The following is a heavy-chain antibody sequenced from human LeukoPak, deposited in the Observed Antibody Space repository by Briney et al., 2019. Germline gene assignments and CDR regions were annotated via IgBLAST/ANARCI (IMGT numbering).Heavy chain of an antibody. CDR3: ARALVVPAVEGAWFDP. V-gene: IGHV3-7*01. CDR1: GFTFSSYW. CDR2: IKQDGSEK. D-gene: IGHD2-2*01. Sequence: GGPLRLSRAASGFTFSSYWMSWVRQAPGKGLEWVANIKQDGSEKYYVDSVKGLFTISRDTANTSLYLQMNSLSADDTAVYYCARALVVPAVEGAWFDPWGQGTLVTVSS. J-gene: IGHJ5*02.